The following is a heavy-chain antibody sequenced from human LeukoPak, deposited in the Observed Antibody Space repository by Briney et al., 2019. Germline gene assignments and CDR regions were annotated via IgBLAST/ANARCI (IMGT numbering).Heavy chain of an antibody. CDR1: GFTFSSYA. CDR3: AKPYYYDSSGYRRRQNNFDY. D-gene: IGHD3-22*01. Sequence: GGSLRLSCAASGFTFSSYAMSWVRQAPGKGLEWVSALSGSGGSTYYAHSVTGRFTISRDNSKNSLYLQMNSVRAEDTAVYYCAKPYYYDSSGYRRRQNNFDYWGQGTLVTVSS. J-gene: IGHJ4*02. V-gene: IGHV3-23*01. CDR2: LSGSGGST.